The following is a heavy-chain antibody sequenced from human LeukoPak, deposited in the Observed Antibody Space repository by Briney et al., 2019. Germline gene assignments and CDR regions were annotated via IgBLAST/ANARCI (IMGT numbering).Heavy chain of an antibody. J-gene: IGHJ4*02. D-gene: IGHD5-24*01. CDR2: IYDSGST. CDR1: GGSISSYY. Sequence: PSETLSLTCAVSGGSISSYYWSWIRQPPGKGLEWIGYIYDSGSTNYNPSLKSRVTISEDTSKSQFSLKLSSVTAADTAVYYCASRPRDGYNLNYWGQGTLVTVSS. V-gene: IGHV4-59*01. CDR3: ASRPRDGYNLNY.